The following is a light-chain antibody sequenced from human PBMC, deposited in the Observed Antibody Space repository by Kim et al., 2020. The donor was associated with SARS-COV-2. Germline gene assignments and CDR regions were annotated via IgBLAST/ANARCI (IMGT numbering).Light chain of an antibody. CDR1: QDISNS. CDR2: AAA. Sequence: ASIGDRVTITCRASQDISNSLAWFQHKPGKVTELLIYAAATLQSGVPSRFSGSGSGPDFTLTISSLQPEDVATYYCQNYDSAPFTFGPGTKVDIK. CDR3: QNYDSAPFT. J-gene: IGKJ3*01. V-gene: IGKV1-27*01.